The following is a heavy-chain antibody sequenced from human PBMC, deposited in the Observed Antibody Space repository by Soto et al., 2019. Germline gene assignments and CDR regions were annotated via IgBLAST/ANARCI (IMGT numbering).Heavy chain of an antibody. CDR2: ISGYDGKT. CDR1: GYTFTIYG. J-gene: IGHJ4*02. CDR3: ARGLPSDY. V-gene: IGHV1-18*01. D-gene: IGHD5-12*01. Sequence: QVQLVQSGAEVKKPWASVKVSCKASGYTFTIYGITWVRQAPGQGLEWVGWISGYDGKTNYAQKYQDRVTMTTDTSTTTDYMELRSLRSDDTAVYYCARGLPSDYWGQGTLVTVSS.